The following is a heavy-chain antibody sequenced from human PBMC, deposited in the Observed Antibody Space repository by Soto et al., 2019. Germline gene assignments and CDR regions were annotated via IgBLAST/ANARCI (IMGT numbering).Heavy chain of an antibody. V-gene: IGHV3-30-3*01. CDR1: GFTFSSYA. Sequence: QVQLVESGGGVVQPGRSLRLSCAASGFTFSSYAMHWVRQAPGKGLEWVAVISYDGSNKYYADSVKGRFTISRDNSKNPLYMQMNSLKAEDTAVYYCARVPLRYSSGWYDLDYWGQGTLVTVSS. D-gene: IGHD6-19*01. J-gene: IGHJ4*02. CDR3: ARVPLRYSSGWYDLDY. CDR2: ISYDGSNK.